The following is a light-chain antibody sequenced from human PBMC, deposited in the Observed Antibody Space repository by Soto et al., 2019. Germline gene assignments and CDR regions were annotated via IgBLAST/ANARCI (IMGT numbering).Light chain of an antibody. Sequence: EIVMTQSPATLSVYPGERATLSCRASQSVSSNLAWYQQKPGQAPRLLIYGASIRATGIPARFSGSGSGTEFTLTISSLQSEDFAVYYCQQYNNWPPLTFGGGTKVDIK. CDR2: GAS. J-gene: IGKJ4*01. CDR3: QQYNNWPPLT. CDR1: QSVSSN. V-gene: IGKV3D-15*01.